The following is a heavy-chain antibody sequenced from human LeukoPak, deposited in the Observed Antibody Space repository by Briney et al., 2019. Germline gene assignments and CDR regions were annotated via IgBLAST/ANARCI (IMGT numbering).Heavy chain of an antibody. V-gene: IGHV4-4*07. D-gene: IGHD4-11*01. J-gene: IGHJ6*03. Sequence: PSETLSLTCTVSGGSISSYYWSWIRQPAGKGLEWIGRIYTSGSTNYNPSLKSRVTMSVDTSKNQFSLKLSSVTAADTAVYYCARDDPNHNYEDYMDVWGKGTTVTVSS. CDR3: ARDDPNHNYEDYMDV. CDR2: IYTSGST. CDR1: GGSISSYY.